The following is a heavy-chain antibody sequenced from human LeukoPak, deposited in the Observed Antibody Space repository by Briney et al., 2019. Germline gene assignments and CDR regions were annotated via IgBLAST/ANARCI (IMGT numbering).Heavy chain of an antibody. V-gene: IGHV3-30-3*01. CDR2: ISYDGSNK. CDR1: GFTFSSYA. J-gene: IGHJ5*02. D-gene: IGHD2-2*01. CDR3: ARNGIYQLHWVWFDP. Sequence: PGGSLRLSCAASGFTFSSYAMSWVRQAPGKGLEWVAVISYDGSNKYYADSVKGRFTISRDNSKNTLYLQMNSLRPEDTAVYYCARNGIYQLHWVWFDPWGQGTLVTVSS.